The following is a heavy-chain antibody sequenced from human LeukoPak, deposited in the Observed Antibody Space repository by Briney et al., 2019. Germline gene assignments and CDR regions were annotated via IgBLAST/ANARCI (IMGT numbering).Heavy chain of an antibody. D-gene: IGHD3-9*01. J-gene: IGHJ4*02. CDR3: ARVARAVYHDILTGYYTSRYFDY. Sequence: SVKVSCKASGGTFSSYAISWVRQAPGQGLEWMGGIIPIFGTANYAQKFQGRVTITTDESTSTAYMELSSLRSEDTAVYYCARVARAVYHDILTGYYTSRYFDYWGQGTLVTVSS. CDR1: GGTFSSYA. V-gene: IGHV1-69*05. CDR2: IIPIFGTA.